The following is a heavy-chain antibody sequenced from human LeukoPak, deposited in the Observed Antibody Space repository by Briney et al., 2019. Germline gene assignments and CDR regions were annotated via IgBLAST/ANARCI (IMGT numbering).Heavy chain of an antibody. D-gene: IGHD3-22*01. CDR1: GYTFTSYG. J-gene: IGHJ5*02. V-gene: IGHV1-18*01. CDR2: ISAYNGNT. Sequence: GASVTVSCKASGYTFTSYGISWVRQAPGQGLEWMGWISAYNGNTNYAQKLQGRVTMTTDTSTSTAYMELRSLRSDDTAVYYCASLMYYYDSSGVWFDPWGQGTLVTVSS. CDR3: ASLMYYYDSSGVWFDP.